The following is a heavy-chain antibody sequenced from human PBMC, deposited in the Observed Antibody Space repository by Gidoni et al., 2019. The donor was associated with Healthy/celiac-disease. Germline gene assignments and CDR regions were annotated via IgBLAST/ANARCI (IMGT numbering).Heavy chain of an antibody. CDR2: IYYSGST. V-gene: IGHV4-39*01. CDR1: GGSISSSSYY. D-gene: IGHD4-17*01. Sequence: QLQLQESGPGLVKPSATLSLTCTVSGGSISSSSYYWGWIRQPPGKGLEWIGSIYYSGSTYYNPSLKSRVTISVDTSKNQFSLKLSSVTAADTAVYYCARLYGERYFDYWGQGTLVTVSS. J-gene: IGHJ4*02. CDR3: ARLYGERYFDY.